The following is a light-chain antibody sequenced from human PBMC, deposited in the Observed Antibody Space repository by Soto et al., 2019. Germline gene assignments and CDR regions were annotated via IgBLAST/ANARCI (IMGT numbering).Light chain of an antibody. CDR1: QSVSSY. V-gene: IGKV3-11*01. Sequence: EIVLTQSPATLSLSPGERATLSCRASQSVSSYLAWYQLKPGQGPRLLIYDASKRATDIPASFTGSGSGTDFTLTSRSLEPEDFAVYFCQQRSTWTFGQGTKVEI. CDR3: QQRSTWT. CDR2: DAS. J-gene: IGKJ1*01.